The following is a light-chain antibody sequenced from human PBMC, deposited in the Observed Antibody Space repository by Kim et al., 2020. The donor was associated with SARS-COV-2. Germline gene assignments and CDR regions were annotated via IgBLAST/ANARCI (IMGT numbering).Light chain of an antibody. Sequence: QSALTQPASVSGSPGQSITISCTGTSGDVGGYKFVSWHQQHPGKPPKLIIFDGSERPSGVSNRFSGSKSGNTASLTISGLQAEDKADYYCCSYAGRTTWVFGGGTQLTVL. CDR1: SGDVGGYKF. V-gene: IGLV2-23*01. CDR3: CSYAGRTTWV. CDR2: DGS. J-gene: IGLJ3*02.